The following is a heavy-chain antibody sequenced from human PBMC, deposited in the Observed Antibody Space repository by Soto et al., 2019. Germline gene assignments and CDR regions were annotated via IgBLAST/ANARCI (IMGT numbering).Heavy chain of an antibody. J-gene: IGHJ6*03. D-gene: IGHD2-2*01. CDR2: MNPNSGNT. V-gene: IGHV1-8*01. Sequence: ASVKVSCKASGYTFTSYDINWVRQATGQGLEWMGWMNPNSGNTGYAQKFQGRVTMTRNTSISTAYMELSSLRSEDTAVYYCAGEGPYCSSTSCYGEGYYYYYYMDVWGKGTTVTVSS. CDR3: AGEGPYCSSTSCYGEGYYYYYYMDV. CDR1: GYTFTSYD.